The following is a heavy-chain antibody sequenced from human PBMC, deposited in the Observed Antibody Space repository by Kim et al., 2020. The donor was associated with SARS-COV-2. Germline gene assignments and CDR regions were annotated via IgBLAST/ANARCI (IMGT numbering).Heavy chain of an antibody. D-gene: IGHD3-10*01. V-gene: IGHV3-30*04. CDR2: ISYDGSNK. J-gene: IGHJ4*02. CDR3: ARDPTPNYYGSGSYYKGLFRGTDY. CDR1: GFTFSSYA. Sequence: GGSLRLSCAASGFTFSSYAMHWVRQAPGKGLEWVAVISYDGSNKYYADSVKGRFTISRDNSKNTLYLQMNSLRAEDTAVYYCARDPTPNYYGSGSYYKGLFRGTDYCGQGTLVTVSS.